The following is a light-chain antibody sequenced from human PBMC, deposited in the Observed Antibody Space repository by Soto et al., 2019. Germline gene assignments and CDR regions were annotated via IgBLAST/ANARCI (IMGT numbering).Light chain of an antibody. CDR1: SSDVGAYNY. CDR3: RSYTSSSAHYV. Sequence: QSVVTQPASVSGVPGQSITISCTGTSSDVGAYNYVSWYQQLPGKAPQLMIYDVSNRPSGVSNRFSGSKSGNTAFLTIFGLQAEDEADYYCRSYTSSSAHYVFGTGTKVTV. V-gene: IGLV2-14*01. CDR2: DVS. J-gene: IGLJ1*01.